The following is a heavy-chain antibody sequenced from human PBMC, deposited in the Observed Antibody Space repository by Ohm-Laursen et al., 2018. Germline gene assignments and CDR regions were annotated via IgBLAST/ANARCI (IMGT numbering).Heavy chain of an antibody. Sequence: SETLSLTCTVSGGSLRNYYWSWIRQPPGKGLEWIGYIYYNGNPRYNPSLESRLTISVDPSKNQFSLKLNSVTAADTALYYCVLYSSFSVSWGQGTLVTVSS. CDR2: IYYNGNP. J-gene: IGHJ5*02. CDR3: VLYSSFSVS. CDR1: GGSLRNYY. D-gene: IGHD6-6*01. V-gene: IGHV4-59*08.